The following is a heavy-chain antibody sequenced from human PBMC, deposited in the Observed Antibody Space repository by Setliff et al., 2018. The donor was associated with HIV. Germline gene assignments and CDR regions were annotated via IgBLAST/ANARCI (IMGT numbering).Heavy chain of an antibody. D-gene: IGHD3-10*01. J-gene: IGHJ2*01. Sequence: SETLSLTCTVSGGSFRSSRYYWGWIRQPPGKGLEWIGNIHYGGFFWYSPSLKSRVTISVDTSKNHFSLKLSSVTAADTAIYYCARHPAEGSGSYAALKRYFDLWGRGTLVTVSS. CDR3: ARHPAEGSGSYAALKRYFDL. CDR2: IHYGGFF. CDR1: GGSFRSSRYY. V-gene: IGHV4-39*01.